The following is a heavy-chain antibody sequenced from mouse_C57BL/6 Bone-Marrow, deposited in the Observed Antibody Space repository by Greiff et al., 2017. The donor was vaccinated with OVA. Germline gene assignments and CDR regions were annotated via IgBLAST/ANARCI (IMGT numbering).Heavy chain of an antibody. V-gene: IGHV3-6*01. CDR2: ISYDGSN. D-gene: IGHD1-1*01. Sequence: EVQLVESGPGLVKPSQSLSLTCSVTGYSITSGYYWNWIRQFPGNKLEWMGYISYDGSNNYNPSLKNRISITRDTSKNQFFLKLNSMTTEDTATYYCAVDYYDGSSYCYWYFDVWGTGTTVTVSA. CDR1: GYSITSGYY. CDR3: AVDYYDGSSYCYWYFDV. J-gene: IGHJ1*03.